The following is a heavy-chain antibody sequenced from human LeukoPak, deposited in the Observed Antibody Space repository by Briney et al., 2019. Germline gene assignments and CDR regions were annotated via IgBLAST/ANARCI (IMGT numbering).Heavy chain of an antibody. V-gene: IGHV1-69*04. CDR3: ARGPKLERRATRLSDY. CDR1: GGTFSSYA. CDR2: IIPILGIA. D-gene: IGHD1-1*01. J-gene: IGHJ4*02. Sequence: SVKVSCKASGGTFSSYAISWVRQAPGQGLEWMGRIIPILGIANYAQKFQGRVTITADKSTSTAYMELSSLRSEDTAVYYCARGPKLERRATRLSDYWGQGTLVTVSS.